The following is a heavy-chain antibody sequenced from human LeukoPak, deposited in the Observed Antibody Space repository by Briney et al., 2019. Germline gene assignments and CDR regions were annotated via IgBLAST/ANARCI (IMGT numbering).Heavy chain of an antibody. Sequence: GGSLRLSCVGSGFSFSSYGMSWVRQAPGKGLEWVSYISSSGTTIYYADSVKGRFTISRDNAKNSLYLQMNSLRAEDTAVYYCARRYCSSTSCLIDYWGQGTLVTVSS. J-gene: IGHJ4*02. D-gene: IGHD2-2*01. CDR3: ARRYCSSTSCLIDY. CDR1: GFSFSSYG. CDR2: ISSSGTTI. V-gene: IGHV3-48*04.